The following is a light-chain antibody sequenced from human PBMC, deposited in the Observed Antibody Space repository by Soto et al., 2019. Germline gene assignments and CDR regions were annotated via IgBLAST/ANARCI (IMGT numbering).Light chain of an antibody. V-gene: IGKV3-20*01. J-gene: IGKJ1*01. Sequence: IVFAQSPGALSLSPGERGTLSCRASQSVSSSYLAWYQQKPGQAPRLLIYDASSRATGVPDRFSGSGSGTDFTLTISRVEPEDFAVYYCQQYGRSPRTFGQGTKVDVK. CDR1: QSVSSSY. CDR2: DAS. CDR3: QQYGRSPRT.